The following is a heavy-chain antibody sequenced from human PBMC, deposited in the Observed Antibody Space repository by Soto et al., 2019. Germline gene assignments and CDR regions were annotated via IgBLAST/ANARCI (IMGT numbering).Heavy chain of an antibody. CDR3: ARDWGGRLISPWEGGEYYFDY. J-gene: IGHJ4*02. CDR1: GFTFSDYY. Sequence: PGGSLRLSCAASGFTFSDYYMSWIRQAPGKGLEWASYISSSGSTIYYADSVKGRFTISRDNAKNSLYLQMNSLRAEDTAVYYCARDWGGRLISPWEGGEYYFDYWGQGTLVTVS. D-gene: IGHD1-26*01. CDR2: ISSSGSTI. V-gene: IGHV3-11*01.